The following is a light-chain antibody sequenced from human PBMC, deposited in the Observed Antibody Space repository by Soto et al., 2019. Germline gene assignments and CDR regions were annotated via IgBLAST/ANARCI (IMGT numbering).Light chain of an antibody. CDR1: QSVSSW. J-gene: IGKJ2*01. V-gene: IGKV1-5*01. Sequence: DIQMTQSPSTLSASVGDRVTITCRASQSVSSWLAWYQQKPGKAPKLLIYDASSLESGVPSSFSGSRSGTEFSLTISSLQPDDFATYYCQQYNSYSPYTFGQGTKLEIK. CDR3: QQYNSYSPYT. CDR2: DAS.